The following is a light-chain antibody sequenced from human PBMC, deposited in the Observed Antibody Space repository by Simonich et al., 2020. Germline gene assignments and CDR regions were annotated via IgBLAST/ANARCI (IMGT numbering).Light chain of an antibody. CDR1: SSNIGSNT. J-gene: IGLJ3*02. V-gene: IGLV1-44*01. CDR2: SNK. Sequence: QSVLTQPPSASGTPGQRVTISCSGSSSNIGSNTVNWYQQLPGTAPKLLIYSNKQRPSGVPDRFAGSKSGTSASLAISGLQSEDEADYYCAAWHDSLNGWVFGGGTKLTVL. CDR3: AAWHDSLNGWV.